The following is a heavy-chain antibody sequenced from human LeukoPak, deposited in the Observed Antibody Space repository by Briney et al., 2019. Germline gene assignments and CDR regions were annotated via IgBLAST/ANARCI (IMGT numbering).Heavy chain of an antibody. CDR3: AIGRVEMATGRLDY. V-gene: IGHV4-39*07. J-gene: IGHJ4*02. CDR1: GGSISSSSYY. Sequence: SETLSLTCTVSGGSISSSSYYWGWIRQPPGKGLEWIGSIYYSGSTYYNPSLKSRVTISVDTSKNQFSLKLSSVTAADTAVYYCAIGRVEMATGRLDYWGQGTLVTVSS. CDR2: IYYSGST. D-gene: IGHD5-24*01.